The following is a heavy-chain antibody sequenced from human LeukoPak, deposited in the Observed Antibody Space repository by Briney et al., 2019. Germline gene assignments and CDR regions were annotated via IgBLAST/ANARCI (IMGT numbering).Heavy chain of an antibody. CDR3: AKWAITMVRGVIISLYYGMDV. CDR1: GFTFSSYA. V-gene: IGHV3-23*01. Sequence: GGSLRLSCAASGFTFSSYAMSWVRQAPGKGLEWVSAISGSGGSTYYADPVKGRFTISRDNSKNTLYLQMNSLRAEDTAVYYCAKWAITMVRGVIISLYYGMDVWGQGTTVTVSS. CDR2: ISGSGGST. J-gene: IGHJ6*02. D-gene: IGHD3-10*01.